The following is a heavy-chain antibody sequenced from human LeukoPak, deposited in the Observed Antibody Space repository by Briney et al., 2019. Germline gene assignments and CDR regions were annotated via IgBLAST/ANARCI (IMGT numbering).Heavy chain of an antibody. J-gene: IGHJ5*02. CDR3: ARDRRSGYDWSNWFDP. CDR1: GFTFSSYW. Sequence: PGGSLRLSCAASGFTFSSYWMSWVRQAPGKGLEWVANIKQDGSEKYYVDSVKGRFTISRDNAKNSLYLQMNSLRAEDTAVYYCARDRRSGYDWSNWFDPWGQGTLVTVSS. CDR2: IKQDGSEK. D-gene: IGHD5-12*01. V-gene: IGHV3-7*01.